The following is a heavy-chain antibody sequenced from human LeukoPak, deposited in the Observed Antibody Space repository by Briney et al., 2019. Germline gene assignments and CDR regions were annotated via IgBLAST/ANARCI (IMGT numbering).Heavy chain of an antibody. J-gene: IGHJ4*02. CDR2: IYPGDSDT. Sequence: GESLKISCKVAGYSFASYRISWVRQMPGKRLEWMGIIYPGDSDTKYSPSFQGQVTISADKSISTAYLQWSSLKASDTAMYYCARQRYSASDSHFDYWGQGTLVTVSS. D-gene: IGHD5-12*01. CDR1: GYSFASYR. V-gene: IGHV5-51*01. CDR3: ARQRYSASDSHFDY.